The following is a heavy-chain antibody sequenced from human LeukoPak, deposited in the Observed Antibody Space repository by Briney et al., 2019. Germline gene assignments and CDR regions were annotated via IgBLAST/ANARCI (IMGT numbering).Heavy chain of an antibody. CDR1: GGSISSYY. Sequence: PSETLSLTCTVYGGSISSYYWSWIRQPPGKGLEWIGYIYYSGSTNYNPSLKSRVTISVDTSKNQFSLKLSSVTAADTAVYYCARDPYDILTGPAPFDYWGQGTLVTVSP. D-gene: IGHD3-9*01. V-gene: IGHV4-59*01. CDR3: ARDPYDILTGPAPFDY. CDR2: IYYSGST. J-gene: IGHJ4*02.